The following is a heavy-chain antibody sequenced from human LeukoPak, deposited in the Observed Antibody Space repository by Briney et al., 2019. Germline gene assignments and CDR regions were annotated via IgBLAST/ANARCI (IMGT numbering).Heavy chain of an antibody. D-gene: IGHD1-14*01. V-gene: IGHV3-30*04. CDR3: ARDRRTGLDY. CDR1: GFTFSNSP. J-gene: IGHJ4*02. CDR2: ISYGGSDK. Sequence: GGSLRLSCAASGFTFSNSPMHWVRQAPGKGLEWVAIISYGGSDKYYADSVKGRFIISRDNSKNTLFLQMNSLRVEDSAVYYCARDRRTGLDYWGQGTLVTVSS.